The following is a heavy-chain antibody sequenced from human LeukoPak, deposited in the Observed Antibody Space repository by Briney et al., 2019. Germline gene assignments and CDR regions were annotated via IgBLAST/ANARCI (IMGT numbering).Heavy chain of an antibody. CDR2: ISYDGSNK. Sequence: PGRSLRLSCAASGFTFSSYAMHWVRQAPGKGLEWVAVISYDGSNKYYADSVKGRFTISRDNSKNTLYLQMNSLRAEDTAVYYCARGCLTHPLGYCSGGSCYNEPGDWFDPWGQGTLVTVSS. CDR3: ARGCLTHPLGYCSGGSCYNEPGDWFDP. CDR1: GFTFSSYA. V-gene: IGHV3-30-3*01. D-gene: IGHD2-15*01. J-gene: IGHJ5*02.